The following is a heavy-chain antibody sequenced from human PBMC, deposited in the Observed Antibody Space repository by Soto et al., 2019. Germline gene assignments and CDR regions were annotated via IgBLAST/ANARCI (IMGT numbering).Heavy chain of an antibody. D-gene: IGHD3-10*01. Sequence: KTGGSLSLSCAASGFTFSNAWMSWVRQAPGKGLEWVGRIKSKTDGGTTDYAAPVKGRFTISRDDSKNTLYLQMNSLKTEDTAVYYCTTLEITMVRGRYWGQGTLVTVSS. V-gene: IGHV3-15*01. CDR1: GFTFSNAW. CDR2: IKSKTDGGTT. J-gene: IGHJ4*02. CDR3: TTLEITMVRGRY.